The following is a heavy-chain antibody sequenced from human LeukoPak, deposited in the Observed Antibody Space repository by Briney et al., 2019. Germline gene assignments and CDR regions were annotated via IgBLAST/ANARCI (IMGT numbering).Heavy chain of an antibody. V-gene: IGHV3-7*01. CDR3: ARDPVEWELLLDY. CDR2: IKQDGSEK. D-gene: IGHD1-26*01. J-gene: IGHJ4*02. Sequence: GGSLRLSCAASGFTFSSYWMTWVRQVPGRGLEWVANIKQDGSEKSYMDSVKGRFTISRDNAKNSVYLQMASLRVEDTAVYYCARDPVEWELLLDYWGQGTLVTVSS. CDR1: GFTFSSYW.